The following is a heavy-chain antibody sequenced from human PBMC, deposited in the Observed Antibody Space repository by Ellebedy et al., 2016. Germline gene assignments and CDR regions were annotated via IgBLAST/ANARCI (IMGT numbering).Heavy chain of an antibody. D-gene: IGHD3-3*01. CDR1: GGSISSYY. CDR3: AVVRWSGYFSLDY. J-gene: IGHJ4*02. Sequence: SETLSLTXTVSGGSISSYYWSWIRQPPGKGLEWIGYIYYSGSTNYNPSLKSRVTISVDTSKNQFSLELISVTAADTAVYYCAVVRWSGYFSLDYWGQGNLVTVSS. V-gene: IGHV4-59*01. CDR2: IYYSGST.